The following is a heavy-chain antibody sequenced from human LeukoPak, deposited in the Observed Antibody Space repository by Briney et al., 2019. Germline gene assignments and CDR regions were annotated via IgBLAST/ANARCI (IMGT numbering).Heavy chain of an antibody. V-gene: IGHV4-4*07. CDR1: GGSISSYY. Sequence: ASVTLSLTCTVSGGSISSYYWSWIRQPAGKGLEWIARVYTSGSTNYNPSPKSRVPMSVDTSQYQFSRKVSSVTAAHRAVYHCARENSGNWVCDYWGQGTLVTVSS. D-gene: IGHD3-10*01. CDR2: VYTSGST. J-gene: IGHJ4*02. CDR3: ARENSGNWVCDY.